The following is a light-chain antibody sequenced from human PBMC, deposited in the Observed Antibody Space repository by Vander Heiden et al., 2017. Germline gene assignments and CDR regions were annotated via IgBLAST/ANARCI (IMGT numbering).Light chain of an antibody. Sequence: QSALTQPASVSGAPGPSITISCTGTSSDVGGYNYVSWYQQHPGKAPKLMIYEVSNRPAGVANRFSGSKSGNTASLTISGRQDEDEADYYCSSYTSSSTLVFGGGTKLTVL. V-gene: IGLV2-14*01. CDR2: EVS. CDR3: SSYTSSSTLV. CDR1: SSDVGGYNY. J-gene: IGLJ2*01.